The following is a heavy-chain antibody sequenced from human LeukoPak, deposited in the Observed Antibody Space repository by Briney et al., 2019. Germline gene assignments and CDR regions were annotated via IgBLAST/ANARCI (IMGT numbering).Heavy chain of an antibody. CDR2: IYYSGSP. Sequence: SETLSLTCTVSGGSISSNNYYWGWIRQPPGKGLEWIGSIYYSGSPYYNPSLKSRVTMSVDTSKNQFSLRLRSVTAADTAVYYCATWRTAKTGFDYWGQGTLVTVSS. CDR1: GGSISSNNYY. D-gene: IGHD1-1*01. J-gene: IGHJ4*02. V-gene: IGHV4-39*01. CDR3: ATWRTAKTGFDY.